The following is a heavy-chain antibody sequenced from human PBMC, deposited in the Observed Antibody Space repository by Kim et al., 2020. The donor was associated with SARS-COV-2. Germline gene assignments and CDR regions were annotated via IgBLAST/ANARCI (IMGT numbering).Heavy chain of an antibody. Sequence: GGSLRLSCAASGFTFDDYAMHWVRQAPGKGLEWVSGISWNSGSIGYADSVKGRFTISRDNAKNSLYLQMNSLRAEDTALYYCAKDFSEGGNYWGQGTLVTVSS. V-gene: IGHV3-9*01. D-gene: IGHD3-16*01. J-gene: IGHJ4*02. CDR3: AKDFSEGGNY. CDR1: GFTFDDYA. CDR2: ISWNSGSI.